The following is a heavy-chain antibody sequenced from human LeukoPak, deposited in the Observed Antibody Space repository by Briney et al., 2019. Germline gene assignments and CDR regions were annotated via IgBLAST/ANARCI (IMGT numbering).Heavy chain of an antibody. V-gene: IGHV1-8*02. CDR3: AIPYYYDSSGYHMDY. D-gene: IGHD3-22*01. Sequence: ASVKVSCKPSGYSFTDYDINWVRQAPGQGLEWMGWMNPNSGNTGYAQKFQGRVTMTRNTSISTAYMELSSLRSEDTAVYYCAIPYYYDSSGYHMDYWGQGTLVTVSS. CDR2: MNPNSGNT. CDR1: GYSFTDYD. J-gene: IGHJ4*02.